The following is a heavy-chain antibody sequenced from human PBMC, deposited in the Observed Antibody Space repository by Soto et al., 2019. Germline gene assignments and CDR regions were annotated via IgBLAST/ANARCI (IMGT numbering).Heavy chain of an antibody. CDR2: ISGSGGST. Sequence: EVQLLESGGGLVQPGGSLRLSCAASGFTFSSYAMSWVRQAPGKGLEWVSAISGSGGSTYYADSVKGRFTISRDNSKNTLYLQMYSLRAEDTAVYYCAKHPDYYDSSGYLVYWGQGTLVTVSS. CDR1: GFTFSSYA. D-gene: IGHD3-22*01. CDR3: AKHPDYYDSSGYLVY. J-gene: IGHJ4*02. V-gene: IGHV3-23*01.